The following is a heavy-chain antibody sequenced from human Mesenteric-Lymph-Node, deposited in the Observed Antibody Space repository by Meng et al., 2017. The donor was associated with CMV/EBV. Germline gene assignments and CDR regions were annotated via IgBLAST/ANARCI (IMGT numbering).Heavy chain of an antibody. CDR3: AKEGWPTTIWDYFDY. V-gene: IGHV3-21*04. D-gene: IGHD2-2*02. CDR2: ISSSSSYI. J-gene: IGHJ4*02. Sequence: GGSLRLSCAASGFTFSSYEMNWVRQAPGKGLEWVSSISSSSSYIYYADSVKGRFTISRDNSKKKLYLQMNNLRAEDTAVYYCAKEGWPTTIWDYFDYWGQGTLVTVSS. CDR1: GFTFSSYE.